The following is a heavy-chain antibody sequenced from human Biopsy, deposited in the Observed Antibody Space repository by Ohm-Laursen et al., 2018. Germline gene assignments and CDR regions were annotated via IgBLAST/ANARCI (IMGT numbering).Heavy chain of an antibody. V-gene: IGHV1-2*02. CDR3: ATRGGDDFWSGHYSEIYYYYTLDV. D-gene: IGHD3-3*01. Sequence: ASVKASCKASGYTYPDYYVHWVRQAPGQGLERMGWIKPNNGDTDYSQRFQGRVTLAWDRSASTGYMEVSSLRSGDTALYYCATRGGDDFWSGHYSEIYYYYTLDVWGQGTTVTVSS. CDR2: IKPNNGDT. J-gene: IGHJ6*02. CDR1: GYTYPDYY.